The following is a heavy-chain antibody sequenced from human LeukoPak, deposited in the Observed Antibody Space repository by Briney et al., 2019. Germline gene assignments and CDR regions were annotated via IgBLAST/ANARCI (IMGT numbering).Heavy chain of an antibody. CDR1: GYTFTGYY. V-gene: IGHV1-2*02. CDR3: ARGAYDDYAHAFDI. Sequence: ASVKVSCKASGYTFTGYYMHWVRQAPGQGLEWMGWINPNSGGTNYAQKFQGRVTMTRDTSTSTVYMELSSLRSEDTAVYYCARGAYDDYAHAFDIWGQGTMVTVSS. D-gene: IGHD4-17*01. J-gene: IGHJ3*02. CDR2: INPNSGGT.